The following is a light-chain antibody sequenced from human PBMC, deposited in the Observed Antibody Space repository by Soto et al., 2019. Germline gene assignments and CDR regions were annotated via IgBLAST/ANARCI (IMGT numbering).Light chain of an antibody. Sequence: EIVLIQSPATLSLSPGEIATLSCRASQSVGSYLAWYQHKPGQAPRLLIYGASSRATGIPDRFSGSGSGTEFTLTISSLQSEDFAVYYCQQFNKWPLTFGGGTKVDIK. CDR2: GAS. CDR1: QSVGSY. CDR3: QQFNKWPLT. V-gene: IGKV3D-15*01. J-gene: IGKJ4*01.